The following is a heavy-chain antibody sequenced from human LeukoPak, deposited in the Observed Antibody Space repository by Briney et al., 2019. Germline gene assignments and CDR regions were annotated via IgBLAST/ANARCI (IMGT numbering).Heavy chain of an antibody. J-gene: IGHJ4*02. V-gene: IGHV3-23*01. CDR2: ISGGGGST. D-gene: IGHD4-17*01. CDR1: GFTFSNFA. CDR3: ARETGSAVGSTDFDY. Sequence: GGSLRLSCAASGFTFSNFAMSWVRQAPGKGLEWVSDISGGGGSTSYADSVKGRFTISRDNSKNTLYLQMNSLRAEDTAVYYCARETGSAVGSTDFDYWGQGTLVTVSS.